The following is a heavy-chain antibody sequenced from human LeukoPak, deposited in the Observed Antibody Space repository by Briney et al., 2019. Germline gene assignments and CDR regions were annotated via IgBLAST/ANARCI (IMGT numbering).Heavy chain of an antibody. CDR1: GFTVSSNY. CDR3: AREPRTSTVTTISY. Sequence: GGSLRLSCAASGFTVSSNYMSWVRQAPEKGLEWVSVIYSGGRTYYADSVKGRFTISRDNSKNTLYLQMNSLRAEDTAVYYCAREPRTSTVTTISYWGQGTLVTASS. D-gene: IGHD4-17*01. J-gene: IGHJ4*02. V-gene: IGHV3-53*01. CDR2: IYSGGRT.